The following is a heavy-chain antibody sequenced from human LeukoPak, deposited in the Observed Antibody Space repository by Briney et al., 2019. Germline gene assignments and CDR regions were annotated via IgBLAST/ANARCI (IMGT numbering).Heavy chain of an antibody. CDR2: IYYSGST. CDR3: ARGYYYDSSGYPNFDY. CDR1: GGSISSYY. Sequence: SETLSLTCTVSGGSISSYYWSWIRQPPGKGLEWIGYIYYSGSTNYNPSLKSRVTISVDTSKNQFSLKLSSVTAADTAVYYCARGYYYDSSGYPNFDYWGQGPWSPSPQ. D-gene: IGHD3-22*01. V-gene: IGHV4-59*01. J-gene: IGHJ4*02.